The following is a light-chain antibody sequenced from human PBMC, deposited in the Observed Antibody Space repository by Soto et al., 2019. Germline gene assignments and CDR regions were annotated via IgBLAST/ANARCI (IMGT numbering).Light chain of an antibody. V-gene: IGKV3-15*01. Sequence: EIVMTESPATLSVSPGERATLSCRASQSISSDVAWYQQKPGQAPRLLIYGASTRATGIPARFSGSGSGTEFTLTISSLQSEDFAVYYCQQYNNWPLTLGGGTKVDI. CDR1: QSISSD. CDR3: QQYNNWPLT. CDR2: GAS. J-gene: IGKJ4*01.